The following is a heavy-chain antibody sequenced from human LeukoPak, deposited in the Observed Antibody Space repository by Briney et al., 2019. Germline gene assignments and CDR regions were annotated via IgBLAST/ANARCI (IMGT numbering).Heavy chain of an antibody. Sequence: GGSLRLSCAASGFTFSSYSMNWVRQAPGKGLEWVSSISSSSSYIYYADSVKGRFTISRDNAKNSLYLQMNSLRAEDTAVYYCARDSEDYDFWSGPPHWGQGTLVTVSS. V-gene: IGHV3-21*01. D-gene: IGHD3-3*01. J-gene: IGHJ4*02. CDR2: ISSSSSYI. CDR3: ARDSEDYDFWSGPPH. CDR1: GFTFSSYS.